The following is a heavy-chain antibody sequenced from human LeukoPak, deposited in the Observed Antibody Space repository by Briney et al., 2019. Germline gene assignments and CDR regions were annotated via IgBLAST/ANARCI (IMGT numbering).Heavy chain of an antibody. CDR1: GFRFDDYA. Sequence: PGGSLRLSCAASGFRFDDYAMHWVRQAPGRGLEWVSGISWNSGTLDYADSVKGRFTISRDNSKNTLYLQMNSLRAEDTAVYYCAKAFRLEDCGGDCYPGYWGQGTLVTVSS. CDR2: ISWNSGTL. D-gene: IGHD2-21*02. CDR3: AKAFRLEDCGGDCYPGY. V-gene: IGHV3-9*01. J-gene: IGHJ4*02.